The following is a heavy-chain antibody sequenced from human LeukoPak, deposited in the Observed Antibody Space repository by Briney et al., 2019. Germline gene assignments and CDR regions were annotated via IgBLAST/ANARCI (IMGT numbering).Heavy chain of an antibody. Sequence: ASVKVSCKASGYTFTSYYMHWVRQAPGQGLEWMGTINPSGGSTSYAQKFQGRVTMTRDTSTSTVYMELSSLRSEDTAVYYCAIGGVRNVSNGGYVGWFDPWGQGTLVTVSS. CDR2: INPSGGST. J-gene: IGHJ5*02. CDR3: AIGGVRNVSNGGYVGWFDP. CDR1: GYTFTSYY. D-gene: IGHD5-12*01. V-gene: IGHV1-46*01.